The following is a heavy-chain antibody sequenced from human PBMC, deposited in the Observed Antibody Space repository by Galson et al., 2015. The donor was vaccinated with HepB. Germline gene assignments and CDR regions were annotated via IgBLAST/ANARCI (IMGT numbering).Heavy chain of an antibody. J-gene: IGHJ3*02. Sequence: QSGAEVKKPGESLRISCKGSGYSFTSYWISWVRQMPGKGLEWMGRIGPSDSYTNYSPSFQGHVTISADKSISTAYLQWSSLKASDTAMYYCARINWNYGVGGAFDIWGQGTMVTVSS. CDR3: ARINWNYGVGGAFDI. CDR2: IGPSDSYT. D-gene: IGHD1-7*01. CDR1: GYSFTSYW. V-gene: IGHV5-10-1*01.